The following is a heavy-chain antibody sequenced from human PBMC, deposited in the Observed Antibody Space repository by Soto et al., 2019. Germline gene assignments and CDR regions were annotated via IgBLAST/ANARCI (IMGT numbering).Heavy chain of an antibody. V-gene: IGHV3-23*01. Sequence: GGSLSLSCAASGFTFSSYAISWGRQAPGKGLEWVSAISVSGGSTYYADSVKGRFTISRDNSKNTLYLQMNSLRAEDTAVYYCAKPQRPGSSSWFYFDYWGQGTLVTVSS. D-gene: IGHD6-13*01. CDR2: ISVSGGST. J-gene: IGHJ4*02. CDR1: GFTFSSYA. CDR3: AKPQRPGSSSWFYFDY.